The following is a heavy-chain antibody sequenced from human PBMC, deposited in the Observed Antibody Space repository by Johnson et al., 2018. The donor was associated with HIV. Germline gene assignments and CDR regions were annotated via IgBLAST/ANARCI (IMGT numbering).Heavy chain of an antibody. CDR3: ARDRGGSGYSGYLGDAFDI. Sequence: VQLVESGGGLVQRGGSLRLSCAASGFTFSSYWMTWVRQAPGKGLEWVANIKQDGSEKHYVDSVKGRFTISRDNAKNTLYLQMNSLRAEDTAVYYCARDRGGSGYSGYLGDAFDIWG. D-gene: IGHD5-12*01. CDR1: GFTFSSYW. J-gene: IGHJ3*02. V-gene: IGHV3-7*01. CDR2: IKQDGSEK.